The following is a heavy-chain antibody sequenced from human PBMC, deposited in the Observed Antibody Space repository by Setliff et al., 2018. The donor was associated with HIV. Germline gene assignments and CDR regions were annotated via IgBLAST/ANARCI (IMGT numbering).Heavy chain of an antibody. D-gene: IGHD3-22*01. V-gene: IGHV4-34*09. CDR3: ARELRRFDTSDTAPHNWFDP. Sequence: SETLSLTCAVYSGSLSGYYWNWIRQPPGKGLEWIGEINQSGRSNYNPALKSRLTISLYTSKNQFSLKLSSVTAADTAVYYCARELRRFDTSDTAPHNWFDPWGQGTLVTVSS. J-gene: IGHJ5*02. CDR2: INQSGRS. CDR1: SGSLSGYY.